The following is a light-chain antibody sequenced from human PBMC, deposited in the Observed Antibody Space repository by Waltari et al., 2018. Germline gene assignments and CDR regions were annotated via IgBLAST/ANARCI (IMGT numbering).Light chain of an antibody. V-gene: IGKV3-20*01. CDR1: QSISRY. CDR2: GAS. CDR3: QHHFRLPAT. Sequence: IMLTQSPGTLSLSPGERATLSCRASQSISRYLAWYQQKPGQAPRPLIYGASTRATGIPDRFSGSGSGTEFSLTISGLEPEDSAVYYCQHHFRLPATFGQGTKVEIK. J-gene: IGKJ1*01.